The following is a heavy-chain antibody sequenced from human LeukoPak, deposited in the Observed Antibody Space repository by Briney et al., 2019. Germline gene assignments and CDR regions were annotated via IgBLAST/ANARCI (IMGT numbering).Heavy chain of an antibody. V-gene: IGHV1-69*05. D-gene: IGHD6-13*01. CDR2: IIPIFGTA. CDR1: GGTFSSYA. J-gene: IGHJ4*01. Sequence: GASVKVSCKASGGTFSSYAISWVRQAPGQGLEWMGRIIPIFGTANYAQKFQGRVTITTDESTSTAYMELSSLRAEDTAVYYCARDGTAPGLYFDLWGQGTLVTVSS. CDR3: ARDGTAPGLYFDL.